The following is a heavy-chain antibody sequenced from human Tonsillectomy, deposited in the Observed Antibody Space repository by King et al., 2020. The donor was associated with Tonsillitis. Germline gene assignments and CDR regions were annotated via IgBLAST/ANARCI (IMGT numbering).Heavy chain of an antibody. V-gene: IGHV4-34*01. CDR1: GGSFSGYY. J-gene: IGHJ3*02. CDR3: ASMVRGVIIPPDAFDI. CDR2: INHSGST. D-gene: IGHD3-10*01. Sequence: VQLQQWGAGLLKPSETLSLTCAVYGGSFSGYYWSWIRQPPGKGLEWIGEINHSGSTNYNPSLKSRVTISVDTSKNQFSLKLSLVTAADTAVYYFASMVRGVIIPPDAFDIWGQGTMVTVSS.